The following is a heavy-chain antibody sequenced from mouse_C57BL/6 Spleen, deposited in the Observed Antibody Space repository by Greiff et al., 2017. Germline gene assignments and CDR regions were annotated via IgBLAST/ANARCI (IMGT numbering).Heavy chain of an antibody. CDR2: INPNNGGT. D-gene: IGHD1-1*01. CDR3: ARSTTVVANYYAMDY. Sequence: VQLQQSGPELVKPGASVKISCKASGYTFTDYYMNWVKQSHGKSLEWIGDINPNNGGTSYNQKFKGKATLTVDKSSSTAYMELRSLTSEDSAVYYCARSTTVVANYYAMDYWGQGTSVTVSS. V-gene: IGHV1-26*01. CDR1: GYTFTDYY. J-gene: IGHJ4*01.